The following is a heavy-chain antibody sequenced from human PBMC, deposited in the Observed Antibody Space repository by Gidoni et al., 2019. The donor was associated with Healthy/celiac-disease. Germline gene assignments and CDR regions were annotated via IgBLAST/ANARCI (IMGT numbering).Heavy chain of an antibody. D-gene: IGHD3-22*01. CDR1: GSTFTSYA. Sequence: QVTLVQSGAEVKKPGASVKVSCKASGSTFTSYAMHWVGQAPGQRLEWVGWINGGNDNKKYAQKFQGRVTITRDTSASTAYMELSSLRSEDTAVYYCARSDPDYYDSSGYYYWGQGTLVTVSS. V-gene: IGHV1-3*01. CDR2: INGGNDNK. J-gene: IGHJ4*02. CDR3: ARSDPDYYDSSGYYY.